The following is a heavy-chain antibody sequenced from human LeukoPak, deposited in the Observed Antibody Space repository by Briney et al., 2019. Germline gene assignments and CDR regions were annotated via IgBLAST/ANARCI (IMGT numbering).Heavy chain of an antibody. CDR2: ISGSGGST. J-gene: IGHJ3*02. Sequence: GRSLRLSCAASGFTFSSYAMSWVRQAPGKGLEWVSAISGSGGSTYYADSVKGRFTISRDNSKNTLYLQMNSLRAEDTAVYYCARGILIYGDYGAFDIWGQGTMVTVSS. CDR1: GFTFSSYA. D-gene: IGHD4-17*01. CDR3: ARGILIYGDYGAFDI. V-gene: IGHV3-23*01.